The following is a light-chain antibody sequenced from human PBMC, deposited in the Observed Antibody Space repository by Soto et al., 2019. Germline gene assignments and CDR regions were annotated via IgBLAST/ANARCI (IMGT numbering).Light chain of an antibody. CDR1: QGISSA. Sequence: AIQLTQSPSSLSASVGDRVTITCRASQGISSALAWYQQKPGKAPKLLIYDASSLESGVPSRFSGSGSGTDFTRTISSLQTEDFATYYCQQFNSYPITFGQGTRLEIK. J-gene: IGKJ5*01. CDR3: QQFNSYPIT. CDR2: DAS. V-gene: IGKV1-13*02.